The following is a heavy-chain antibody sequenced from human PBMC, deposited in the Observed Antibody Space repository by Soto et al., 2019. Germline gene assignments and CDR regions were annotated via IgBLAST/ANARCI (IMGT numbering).Heavy chain of an antibody. J-gene: IGHJ4*02. Sequence: QVQLVQSGAEVKKPGASVKVSCKASGYTFTSYGISWVRQAPGQGLEWMGWISAYNGNTTNAQKLQGRVTMTTDTSTSTAYMELRSLRSDDTAVYYCARDGYYDSSGYRSDFDYWGQGTLVTVSS. V-gene: IGHV1-18*01. CDR2: ISAYNGNT. CDR1: GYTFTSYG. CDR3: ARDGYYDSSGYRSDFDY. D-gene: IGHD3-22*01.